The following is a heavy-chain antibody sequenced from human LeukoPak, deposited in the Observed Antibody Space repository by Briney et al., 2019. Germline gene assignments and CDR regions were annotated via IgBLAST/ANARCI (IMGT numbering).Heavy chain of an antibody. J-gene: IGHJ5*02. Sequence: GESLKISCKGSGYSFTSYWIGWVRQMPGKGLEWMGIIYPGDSDTRYSPSFQGQVTISADKSISTAYLQWSSLKASDTAMYYCARQFSGIAAAGMLIFFDPWGQGTLVTVSS. CDR3: ARQFSGIAAAGMLIFFDP. CDR1: GYSFTSYW. D-gene: IGHD6-13*01. V-gene: IGHV5-51*01. CDR2: IYPGDSDT.